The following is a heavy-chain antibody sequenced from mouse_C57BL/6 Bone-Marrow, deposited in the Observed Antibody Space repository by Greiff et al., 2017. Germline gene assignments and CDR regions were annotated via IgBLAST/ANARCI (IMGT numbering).Heavy chain of an antibody. CDR3: ASPYGYAWFAY. J-gene: IGHJ3*01. CDR1: GFTFSDYY. V-gene: IGHV5-12*01. Sequence: EVKLVESGGGLVQPGGSLKLSCAASGFTFSDYYMYWVRQTPEKRLEWVAYLSNGGGSTYYPDTVQGRFTISRDNAKNTLYLQMSRLKSEDTAMYYCASPYGYAWFAYWGQGTLVTGSA. CDR2: LSNGGGST. D-gene: IGHD2-2*01.